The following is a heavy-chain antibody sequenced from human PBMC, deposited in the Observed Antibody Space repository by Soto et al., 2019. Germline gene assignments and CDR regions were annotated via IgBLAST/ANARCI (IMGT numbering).Heavy chain of an antibody. J-gene: IGHJ6*02. V-gene: IGHV1-2*02. CDR3: ARERRARYYYYGMDV. Sequence: VASVKVSCKASGYTFTGYYMHWVRQAPGQGLEWMGWINPNSGGTNYAQKFQGRVTMTRDTSISTAYMELSRLRSDDTAVYYCARERRARYYYYGMDVWGQGTTVTVSS. D-gene: IGHD2-15*01. CDR1: GYTFTGYY. CDR2: INPNSGGT.